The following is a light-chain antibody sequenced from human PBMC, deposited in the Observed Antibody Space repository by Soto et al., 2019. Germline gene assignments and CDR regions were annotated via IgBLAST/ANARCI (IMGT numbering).Light chain of an antibody. CDR2: DAS. V-gene: IGKV1-5*01. J-gene: IGKJ1*01. CDR1: QSISSS. CDR3: QQYNTYPWT. Sequence: DIQMTQSPSTLSTSVGDRVTITCRASQSISSSLAWYQQKPGKAPKLLIYDASSLESGVPSRFSGSGSGTEFTHTISSLQPDDFASYYCQQYNTYPWTFGQGTKVEIK.